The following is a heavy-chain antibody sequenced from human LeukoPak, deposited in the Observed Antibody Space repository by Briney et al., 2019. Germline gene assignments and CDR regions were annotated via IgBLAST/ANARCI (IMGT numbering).Heavy chain of an antibody. CDR3: ARARAFTTPPSLTFDY. V-gene: IGHV4-59*01. Sequence: SETLSLTCTVSGDSINIYYWSWIRQPPGKGLECIGYIHNSGSTYYNPSLKSRVTLSLDTSKNQFSLKLSSVTAADTAKYYCARARAFTTPPSLTFDYWGQGTLATVSS. D-gene: IGHD2-2*01. CDR2: IHNSGST. CDR1: GDSINIYY. J-gene: IGHJ4*02.